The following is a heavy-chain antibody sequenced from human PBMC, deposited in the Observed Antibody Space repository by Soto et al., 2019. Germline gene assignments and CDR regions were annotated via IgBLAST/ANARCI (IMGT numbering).Heavy chain of an antibody. Sequence: QITLKESGPTLVKPTQTLTLTCTFSGFSLSTSGVGVGWIRQPPGKALEWLALTYWADDKRYSPSLKSRLTITKDTSKNQVVLTMTNMDPVDTATYYCAHRQRTVYFDYWGQGTLVTVSS. CDR1: GFSLSTSGVG. CDR3: AHRQRTVYFDY. CDR2: TYWADDK. J-gene: IGHJ4*02. V-gene: IGHV2-5*02. D-gene: IGHD4-17*01.